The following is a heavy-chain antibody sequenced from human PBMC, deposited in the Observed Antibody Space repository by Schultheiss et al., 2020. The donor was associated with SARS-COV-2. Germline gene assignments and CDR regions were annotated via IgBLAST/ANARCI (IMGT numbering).Heavy chain of an antibody. J-gene: IGHJ3*02. CDR2: ISCNSGSI. CDR1: GFTFDDYA. CDR3: AKATGYCSSTSCYRDAFDI. Sequence: SLRLSCAASGFTFDDYAMHWVRQAPGKGLEWVSGISCNSGSIGYADSVKGRFTISRDNAKNSLYLQMNSLRAEDTALYYCAKATGYCSSTSCYRDAFDIWGQGTMVTVSS. V-gene: IGHV3-9*01. D-gene: IGHD2-2*02.